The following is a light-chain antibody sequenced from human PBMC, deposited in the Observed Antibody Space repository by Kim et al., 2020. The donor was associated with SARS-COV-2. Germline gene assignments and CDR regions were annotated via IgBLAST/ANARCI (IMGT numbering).Light chain of an antibody. CDR3: HQYYGSRIT. V-gene: IGKV4-1*01. J-gene: IGKJ5*01. CDR2: SAA. CDR1: QSVLSSVNNNSD. Sequence: ATTNCTSSQSVLSSVNNNSDLSWYQQDPRPPPNLLIHSAATRASGVPDRFSGSGSGTVFTLSISSLQAEDVAVYYGHQYYGSRITFGQGTRLEIK.